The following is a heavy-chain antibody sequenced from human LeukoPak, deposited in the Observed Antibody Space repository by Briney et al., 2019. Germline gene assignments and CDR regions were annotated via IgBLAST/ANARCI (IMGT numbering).Heavy chain of an antibody. D-gene: IGHD3/OR15-3a*01. CDR3: VKDWTGTKPFDL. J-gene: IGHJ2*01. CDR1: GITFSSYG. V-gene: IGHV3-23*01. CDR2: ISGSGDRT. Sequence: GGSLRLSCAASGITFSSYGMSWVRQAPGKGLEWVSSISGSGDRTYYAGSVKGRFTISRDNSKNTLYLQMNSLRAEDTAVYYCVKDWTGTKPFDLWGRGTLVTVSS.